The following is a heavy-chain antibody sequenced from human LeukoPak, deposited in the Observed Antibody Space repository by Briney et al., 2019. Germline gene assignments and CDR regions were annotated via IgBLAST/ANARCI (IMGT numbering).Heavy chain of an antibody. Sequence: GGSLRLSCAASGFTFRSYDMHWARKAIGKGLEWVSAIGTAGDTYYPGSVKGRFTISRENAKNSLYLQMNSLRAGDTAVYYCARSRPGRPFDYWGQGTLVTVSS. J-gene: IGHJ4*02. CDR2: IGTAGDT. V-gene: IGHV3-13*01. CDR3: ARSRPGRPFDY. CDR1: GFTFRSYD. D-gene: IGHD3-10*01.